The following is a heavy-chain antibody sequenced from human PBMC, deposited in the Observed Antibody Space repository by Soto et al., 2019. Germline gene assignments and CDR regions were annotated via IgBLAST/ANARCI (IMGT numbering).Heavy chain of an antibody. D-gene: IGHD3-9*01. V-gene: IGHV2-5*02. CDR1: GFSLSTSGVG. J-gene: IGHJ5*02. CDR2: IYWDDDK. Sequence: QITLKESGPTLVKPTQTLTLTCTFSGFSLSTSGVGVGWIRQPPGKALEWLALIYWDDDKRYSPSLKSRLTITKDTSKNQVVLTMTNMDPVDTATYYCAHKSDPTYYDILTGYYAGWFDPWGQGTLVTVSS. CDR3: AHKSDPTYYDILTGYYAGWFDP.